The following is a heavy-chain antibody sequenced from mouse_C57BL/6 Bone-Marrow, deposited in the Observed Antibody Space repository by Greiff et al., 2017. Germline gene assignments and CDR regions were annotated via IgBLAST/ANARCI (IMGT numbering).Heavy chain of an antibody. J-gene: IGHJ2*01. CDR3: AGTGHYFDY. CDR1: GFTFSSYA. CDR2: ISDGGSYT. Sequence: EVQGVESGGGLVKPGGSLKLSCAASGFTFSSYAMSWVRQTPEKRLEWVATISDGGSYTYYPDNVKGRFTISRDNAKNNLYLQMSHLKSEDTAMYYWAGTGHYFDYWGQGTTLTVSS. V-gene: IGHV5-4*01. D-gene: IGHD4-1*01.